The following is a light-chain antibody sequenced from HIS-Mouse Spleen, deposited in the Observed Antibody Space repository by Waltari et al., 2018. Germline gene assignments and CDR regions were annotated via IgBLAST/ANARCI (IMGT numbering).Light chain of an antibody. V-gene: IGKV3-20*01. CDR2: GAS. CDR1: QSVSSSY. Sequence: EIVLTQSPGTLSLSPGERATLPCRASQSVSSSYLAWYQQRPGQDPRLLLYGASSRATGIPDRFSGSGSGTDFTLTISRLVPEDFAVYYCQQYGSSPWTFGQGTKVEIK. CDR3: QQYGSSPWT. J-gene: IGKJ1*01.